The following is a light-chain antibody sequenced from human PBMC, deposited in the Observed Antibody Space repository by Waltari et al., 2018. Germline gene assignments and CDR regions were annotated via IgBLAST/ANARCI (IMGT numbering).Light chain of an antibody. J-gene: IGLJ3*02. V-gene: IGLV2-14*03. CDR1: SSDSGGFNY. Sequence: QSALTQPASVSGSPGQSISISCTGTSSDSGGFNYVSWYQQTPGKAPKLLIYGVSNRPSGVSHRFSGSKSGNTASLTISGLQAEDEADYYCTSYTSSSTWVFGGGTKLTVL. CDR2: GVS. CDR3: TSYTSSSTWV.